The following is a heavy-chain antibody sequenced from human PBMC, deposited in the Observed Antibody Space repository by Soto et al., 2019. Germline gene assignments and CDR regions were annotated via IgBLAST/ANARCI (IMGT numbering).Heavy chain of an antibody. CDR1: GYTFTSYG. CDR2: ISAYNGNT. Sequence: RASVKVSCKASGYTFTSYGISWVRQAPGQGLEWMGWISAYNGNTNYAQKLQGRVTMTTDTSTSTAYMELRSLRSDDTAVYYCARANVDTAMVPMDVWGQGTTVTVSS. CDR3: ARANVDTAMVPMDV. V-gene: IGHV1-18*04. J-gene: IGHJ6*02. D-gene: IGHD5-18*01.